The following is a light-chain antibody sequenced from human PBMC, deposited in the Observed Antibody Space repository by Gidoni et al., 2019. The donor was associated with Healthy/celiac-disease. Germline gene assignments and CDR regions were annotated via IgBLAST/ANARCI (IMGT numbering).Light chain of an antibody. CDR1: QSVLYSSNNKNY. CDR3: QQYYSTPFT. CDR2: WAS. V-gene: IGKV4-1*01. J-gene: IGKJ4*01. Sequence: DIVMTQSPDSLAVSLGERATINCKSSQSVLYSSNNKNYLAWYQQKPGPPPKLLIYWASTRESGVPDRFSGSGSGTDFTLTISSLQAEDVAVYYCQQYYSTPFTFGGGTKVEIK.